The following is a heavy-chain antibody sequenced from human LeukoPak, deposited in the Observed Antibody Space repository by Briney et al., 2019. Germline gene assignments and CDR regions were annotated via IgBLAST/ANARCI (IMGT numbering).Heavy chain of an antibody. V-gene: IGHV3-53*01. CDR2: IYSGGST. CDR1: GFTVSSNY. CDR3: AKVPYGDYGNFDY. D-gene: IGHD4-17*01. J-gene: IGHJ4*02. Sequence: GGSLRLSCAASGFTVSSNYMSWVRQAPGKGLEWVSVIYSGGSTYYADSVKGRFTISRDNSKNTLYLQMNSLRAEDTAVYYCAKVPYGDYGNFDYWGQGTLVTVSS.